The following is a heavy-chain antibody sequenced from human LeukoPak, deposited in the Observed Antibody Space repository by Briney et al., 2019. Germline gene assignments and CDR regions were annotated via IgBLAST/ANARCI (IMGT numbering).Heavy chain of an antibody. CDR2: IYYSGST. V-gene: IGHV4-59*12. D-gene: IGHD3-3*01. J-gene: IGHJ6*02. CDR3: ARASYYDFWSGYSASYGMDV. CDR1: GGSISSYY. Sequence: SETLSLTCTVSGGSISSYYWSWIRQPPGKGLEWIGYIYYSGSTNYNPSLKSRVTISVDTSKNQFSLKLSSVTAADTAVYYCARASYYDFWSGYSASYGMDVWGQGTTVTVSS.